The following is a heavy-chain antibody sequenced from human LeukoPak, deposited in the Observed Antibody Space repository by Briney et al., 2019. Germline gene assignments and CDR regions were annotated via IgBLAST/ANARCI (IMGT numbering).Heavy chain of an antibody. D-gene: IGHD3-10*01. CDR1: GYTFTDYY. CDR2: INPHSGGT. V-gene: IGHV1-2*02. Sequence: ASVKVSCKASGYTFTDYYMHWVRQAPGQGLERMGWINPHSGGTNYAQKFQGRVTMTRDTSISTAYMELSRLRSDDTAVYYCARGSANFGEFDFDYWGQGTLVTVSS. J-gene: IGHJ4*02. CDR3: ARGSANFGEFDFDY.